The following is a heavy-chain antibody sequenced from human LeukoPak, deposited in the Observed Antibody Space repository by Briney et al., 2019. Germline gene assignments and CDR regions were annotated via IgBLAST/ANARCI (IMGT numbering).Heavy chain of an antibody. CDR2: ISSSSSTI. J-gene: IGHJ4*02. Sequence: GGSLRLSCAASGFTFSSYSMNWVRQAPGKGLEWVSYISSSSSTIYYADSVKGRFTISRDNAKNSLYLQMNSLRAEDTALYYCATLYDILTGYYRSLFDYWGQGILVTVSS. CDR1: GFTFSSYS. CDR3: ATLYDILTGYYRSLFDY. V-gene: IGHV3-48*01. D-gene: IGHD3-9*01.